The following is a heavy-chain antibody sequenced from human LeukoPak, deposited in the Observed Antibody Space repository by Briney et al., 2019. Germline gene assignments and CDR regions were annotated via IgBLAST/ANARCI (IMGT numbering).Heavy chain of an antibody. CDR1: GFTFSSYA. V-gene: IGHV3-30*04. Sequence: GGSLRPSCAASGFTFSSYAMHWVRQAPGKGLEWVAVISYDGSNKYYAESVKGRFTISRDNSKNTLYLQMNGLRPEDTAVYYCAKDQYDSNGSDYWGQGTLVTVSS. CDR2: ISYDGSNK. J-gene: IGHJ4*02. CDR3: AKDQYDSNGSDY. D-gene: IGHD3-22*01.